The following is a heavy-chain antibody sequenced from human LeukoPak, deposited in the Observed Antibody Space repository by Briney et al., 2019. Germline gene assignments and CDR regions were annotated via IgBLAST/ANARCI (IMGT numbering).Heavy chain of an antibody. CDR1: GFTFSSYS. CDR3: ARDLPSSGYWYRDAFDI. J-gene: IGHJ3*02. Sequence: GGSLRLSCAASGFTFSSYSMNWVRQAPGKGLEWVSGINWNGGSTGYADSVKGRFTISRDNAKNSLFLQMNSLRVEDTAMYYCARDLPSSGYWYRDAFDIWGRGTMVTVSS. V-gene: IGHV3-20*04. D-gene: IGHD3-22*01. CDR2: INWNGGST.